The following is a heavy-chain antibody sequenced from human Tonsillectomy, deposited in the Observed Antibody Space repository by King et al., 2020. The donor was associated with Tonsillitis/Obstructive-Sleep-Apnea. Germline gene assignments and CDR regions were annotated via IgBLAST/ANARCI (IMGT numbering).Heavy chain of an antibody. CDR3: SRRYYCALLPGGNIFQH. Sequence: VQLVESGGGLVQPGGSLRLSCAASGFTFSSYPMHWVRQAPGKGLEYVSSISSNGGSTYYANSVKGRFTISRDNSKNTLYLQMGSLRAEDMAVYYCSRRYYCALLPGGNIFQHWGQGTLVTVSS. D-gene: IGHD4/OR15-4a*01. CDR1: GFTFSSYP. J-gene: IGHJ1*01. CDR2: ISSNGGST. V-gene: IGHV3-64*01.